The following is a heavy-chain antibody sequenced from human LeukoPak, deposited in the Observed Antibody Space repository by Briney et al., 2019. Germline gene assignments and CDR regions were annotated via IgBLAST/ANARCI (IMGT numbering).Heavy chain of an antibody. J-gene: IGHJ4*02. CDR3: ATDLPVGARGWGIPFDY. Sequence: ASVKVSCKVPGYTLTELSMHWVRQAPGKGLEWMGGFDPEDGETIYAQKFQGRVTMTEDTSTDTAYMELSSLRSEDTAVYYCATDLPVGARGWGIPFDYWGQGTLVTVSS. CDR1: GYTLTELS. D-gene: IGHD1-26*01. CDR2: FDPEDGET. V-gene: IGHV1-24*01.